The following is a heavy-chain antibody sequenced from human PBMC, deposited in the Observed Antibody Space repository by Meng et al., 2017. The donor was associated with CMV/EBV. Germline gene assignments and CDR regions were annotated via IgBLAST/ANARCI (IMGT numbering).Heavy chain of an antibody. CDR2: ISAYNGNT. Sequence: QGRLGQCGAGVKKAWGSGKVSCKASGHTFTSYGVSWVRQATGQGLEWMGWISAYNGNTNYAQKLQGRVTMTTDTSTSTAYMELRSLRSDDTAVYYCARDSAVGATTFDYWGQGTLVTVSS. D-gene: IGHD1-26*01. J-gene: IGHJ4*02. CDR3: ARDSAVGATTFDY. V-gene: IGHV1-18*01. CDR1: GHTFTSYG.